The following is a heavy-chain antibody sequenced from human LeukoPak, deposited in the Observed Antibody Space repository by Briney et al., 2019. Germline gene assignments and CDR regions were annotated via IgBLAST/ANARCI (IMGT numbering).Heavy chain of an antibody. Sequence: PGGSLRLSCTASGFTFSDSYMTWIRQAPGKGLEWVSYISNSGREINYADSVKGRFTISRDNAKNSLYLQMDSLRAEDTAFYYCGKASSGYYSAILHWGQGTLVTVSS. D-gene: IGHD3-22*01. CDR3: GKASSGYYSAILH. J-gene: IGHJ4*02. V-gene: IGHV3-11*01. CDR1: GFTFSDSY. CDR2: ISNSGREI.